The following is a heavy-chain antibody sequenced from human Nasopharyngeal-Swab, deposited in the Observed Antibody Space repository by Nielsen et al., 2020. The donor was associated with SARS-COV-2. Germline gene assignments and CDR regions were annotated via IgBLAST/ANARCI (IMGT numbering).Heavy chain of an antibody. D-gene: IGHD4/OR15-4a*01. CDR2: ISYDGSNK. J-gene: IGHJ4*02. V-gene: IGHV3-30*18. CDR3: AKAWLTAY. Sequence: GGSLRLSWAASGFTFSSYGMHWVRQAPGKGLEWVAVISYDGSNKYYADSVKGRFTISRDNSKNTLYLQMNSLRAEDTAVYYCAKAWLTAYWGQGTLVTVSS. CDR1: GFTFSSYG.